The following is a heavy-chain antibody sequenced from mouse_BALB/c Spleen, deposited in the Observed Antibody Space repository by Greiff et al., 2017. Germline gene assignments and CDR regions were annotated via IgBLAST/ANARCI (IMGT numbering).Heavy chain of an antibody. J-gene: IGHJ2*01. CDR2: IRNKANGYTT. CDR3: ARDWDY. CDR1: GFTFTDYY. Sequence: EVNVVESGGGLVQPGGSLRLSCATSGFTFTDYYMSWVRQPPGKALEWLGFIRNKANGYTTEYSASVKGRFTISRDNSQSILYLQMNTLRAEDSATYYCARDWDYWGQGTTLTVSS. V-gene: IGHV7-3*02.